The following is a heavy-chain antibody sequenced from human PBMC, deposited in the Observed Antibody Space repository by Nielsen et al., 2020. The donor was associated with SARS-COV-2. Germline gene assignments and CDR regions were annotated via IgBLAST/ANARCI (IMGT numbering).Heavy chain of an antibody. V-gene: IGHV4-39*01. CDR1: GGSISSSSYY. CDR2: IYYSGST. CDR3: ARRGGGYCSSTSCYTAYYYYYMDV. Sequence: SETLSLTCTVSGGSISSSSYYWGWIRQPPGKGLEWIGSIYYSGSTYYNPSLKSRVTISVDTSKNQFSLKLSSVTAADTAVYYCARRGGGYCSSTSCYTAYYYYYMDVWGKGTTVTVSS. D-gene: IGHD2-2*02. J-gene: IGHJ6*03.